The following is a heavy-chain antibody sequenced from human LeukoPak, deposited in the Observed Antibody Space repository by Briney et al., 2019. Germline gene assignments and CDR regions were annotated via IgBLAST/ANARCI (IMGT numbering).Heavy chain of an antibody. CDR1: GFTFSTYE. V-gene: IGHV3-48*03. J-gene: IGHJ4*02. CDR3: ARVTEYYIDY. Sequence: PGGSLRLSCAASGFTFSTYEMNWVRQAPGKGLEWLSYMSNNGRTIYYADSVKGRFTISRDNAKNSLYLQMNSLRAEDTAVYYYARVTEYYIDYWGQGTQVTVSS. CDR2: MSNNGRTI.